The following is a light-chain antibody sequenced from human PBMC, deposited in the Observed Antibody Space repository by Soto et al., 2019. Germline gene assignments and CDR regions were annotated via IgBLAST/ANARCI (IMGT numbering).Light chain of an antibody. CDR2: DAS. J-gene: IGKJ1*01. V-gene: IGKV3-15*01. CDR3: QQYNNWPRT. Sequence: EMVMTQSPATLSVSPGERATLSCRASQSVRSYLAWYQQKPGQAPRLLIYDASTRATGIPARFSGSGSGTEFTLTISSLQSEDFAVYYCQQYNNWPRTFGQGTKVDIK. CDR1: QSVRSY.